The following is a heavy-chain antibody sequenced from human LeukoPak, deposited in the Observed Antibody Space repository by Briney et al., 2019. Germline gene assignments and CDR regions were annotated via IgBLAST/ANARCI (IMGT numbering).Heavy chain of an antibody. CDR3: ASLSGSRPE. CDR2: ISSSSSTI. D-gene: IGHD1-26*01. J-gene: IGHJ4*02. V-gene: IGHV3-48*01. CDR1: GFTFSSYS. Sequence: GGSLRLSCAASGFTFSSYSMNWVRQAPGKGLEWVSYISSSSSTIYYADSVKGRFTISRDNAKNSLYLQVNSLRAEDTAVYYCASLSGSRPEWGQGTLVTVSS.